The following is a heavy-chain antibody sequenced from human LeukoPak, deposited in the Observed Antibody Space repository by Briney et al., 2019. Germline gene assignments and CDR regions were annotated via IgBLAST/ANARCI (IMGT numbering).Heavy chain of an antibody. CDR1: GFTFSSYE. CDR2: ISSSGTTI. CDR3: ARGLAARLGQ. Sequence: GGSLRLSCAASGFTFSSYEMNWVRQAPGKGLEWVSYISSSGTTIYYADSVKGRFTISRDNAKNSVYLQMNSLRDEDTAVYYCARGLAARLGQRGQGTLVTVSS. V-gene: IGHV3-48*03. D-gene: IGHD6-6*01. J-gene: IGHJ4*02.